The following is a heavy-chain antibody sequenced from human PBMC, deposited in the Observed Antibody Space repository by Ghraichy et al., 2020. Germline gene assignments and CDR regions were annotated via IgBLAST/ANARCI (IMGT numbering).Heavy chain of an antibody. CDR2: NYYSRST. J-gene: IGHJ5*02. Sequence: SETLSLTCTVSGGSVSSGSYYWSWIRQPPGKELEWIGYNYYSRSTNHNPSLKIRVTISVATSKNQFSLKLSSVAAAEAAVYSCARDRGYSSSWYRLLDGLNGWFAPSSQGTLVTASS. V-gene: IGHV4-61*01. CDR1: GGSVSSGSYY. D-gene: IGHD6-13*01. CDR3: ARDRGYSSSWYRLLDGLNGWFAP.